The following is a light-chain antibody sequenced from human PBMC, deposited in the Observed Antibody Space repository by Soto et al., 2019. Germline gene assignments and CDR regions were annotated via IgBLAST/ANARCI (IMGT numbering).Light chain of an antibody. CDR3: QQRSDLIT. CDR2: DAS. CDR1: QNIFTY. V-gene: IGKV3-11*01. J-gene: IGKJ5*01. Sequence: EIVLTQSPATLSLSPGERATLSCRASQNIFTYLAWYQQKPGQAPRLLIYDASNRATGIPARFRGSGSGTSFTLTISSLESEDFAVYYCQQRSDLITFGQGTRLEIK.